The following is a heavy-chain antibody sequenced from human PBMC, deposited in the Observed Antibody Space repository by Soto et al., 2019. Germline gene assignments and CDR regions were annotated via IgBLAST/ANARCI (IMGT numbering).Heavy chain of an antibody. V-gene: IGHV1-69*05. CDR2: IIPIFGTA. J-gene: IGHJ5*02. Sequence: QVQLVQSGAEVKKPGSSVKVSCKASGGTFNSYAISWVRQAPGQGLEWMGGIIPIFGTANYAQKFQGRVTITXXEXTXXAYMELSSLRTEDTAVYYCARDHGGSSPLYKWFDPWGQGTLVTVSS. D-gene: IGHD6-6*01. CDR1: GGTFNSYA. CDR3: ARDHGGSSPLYKWFDP.